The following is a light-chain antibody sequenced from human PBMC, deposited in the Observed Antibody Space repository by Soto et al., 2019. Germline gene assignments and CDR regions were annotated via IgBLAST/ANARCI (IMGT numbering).Light chain of an antibody. Sequence: EIVLTQSPGTLSLSPGERATLSCRASQSVSSSYLAWYQQKPGQAPRLLIYAASSRATGIPDRFSGSGFGTEFTLTFTSLQPDDLATYYCQHYDHYPWTFGQGTKVEV. V-gene: IGKV3-20*01. J-gene: IGKJ1*01. CDR1: QSVSSSY. CDR3: QHYDHYPWT. CDR2: AAS.